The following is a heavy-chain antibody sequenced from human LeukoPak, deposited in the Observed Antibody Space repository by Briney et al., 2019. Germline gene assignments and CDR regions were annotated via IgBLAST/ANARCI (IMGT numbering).Heavy chain of an antibody. Sequence: GGSLRLSCVASEFTFSSFELNWDRQAPGKGLEWISYISDVGDTQHYADSVKGRFTISRDNARNSLFLQMNSLTAEDTGVYYCARDRSKVTAYDDALDIWGQGTMVIVSS. CDR2: ISDVGDTQ. J-gene: IGHJ3*02. V-gene: IGHV3-48*03. D-gene: IGHD2-21*02. CDR3: ARDRSKVTAYDDALDI. CDR1: EFTFSSFE.